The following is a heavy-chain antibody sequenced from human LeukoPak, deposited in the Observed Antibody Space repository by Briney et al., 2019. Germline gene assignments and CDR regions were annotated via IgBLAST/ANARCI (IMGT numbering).Heavy chain of an antibody. J-gene: IGHJ5*02. Sequence: PGGSLRLSCAASGVVSYEFGMAPVCQAPGKRLEWLCGITWNGGGTSYARSMAGRFTISRDNAKNSLYLEMNRVTEEDAALYHCRSGRGCTMSSWYERGWFDAWGQGTLVTVSS. CDR2: ITWNGGGT. D-gene: IGHD6-13*01. V-gene: IGHV3-20*01. CDR3: RSGRGCTMSSWYERGWFDA. CDR1: GVVSYEFG.